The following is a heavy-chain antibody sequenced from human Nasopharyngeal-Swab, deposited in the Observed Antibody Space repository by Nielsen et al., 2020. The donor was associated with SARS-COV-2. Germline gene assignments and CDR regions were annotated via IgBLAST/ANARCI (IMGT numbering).Heavy chain of an antibody. CDR3: ARGDFQQIAASYYFDY. V-gene: IGHV4-34*01. CDR1: GGSFSGYY. Sequence: GSLRLSCAVYGGSFSGYYCSWIRQPPGKGLEWIGEINHSGSTNYNPSLKSRVTISVDTSKNQFSLKLSSVTAADTAVYYCARGDFQQIAASYYFDYWGQGTLVTVSS. CDR2: INHSGST. J-gene: IGHJ4*02. D-gene: IGHD6-6*01.